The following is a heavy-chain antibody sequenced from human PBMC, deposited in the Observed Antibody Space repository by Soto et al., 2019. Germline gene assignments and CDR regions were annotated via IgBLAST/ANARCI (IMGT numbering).Heavy chain of an antibody. Sequence: SETLSLTCTVSGGSIRSSSYYWGWIRQPPGKGQERIGSIYYSGSTYYNPSLTSRITITVDTSKNQLSMKLSSVTAADTAVYYCAWATYCSRSYRSYDSIDISCQGTMLTV. CDR3: AWATYCSRSYRSYDSIDI. CDR1: GGSIRSSSYY. D-gene: IGHD3-10*01. V-gene: IGHV4-39*01. J-gene: IGHJ3*02. CDR2: IYYSGST.